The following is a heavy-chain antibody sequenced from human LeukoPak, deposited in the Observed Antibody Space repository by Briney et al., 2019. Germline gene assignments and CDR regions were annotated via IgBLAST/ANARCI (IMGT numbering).Heavy chain of an antibody. D-gene: IGHD3-3*01. CDR3: ARDVPYYDFWSGSEFGYYYYYYMDV. CDR2: IYYSGST. Sequence: GSLRLSCAASGFTFSSYSMNWVRQAPGKGLEWIGSIYYSGSTYYNPSLKSRVTISVDTSKNQFSLKLSSVTAADTAVYYCARDVPYYDFWSGSEFGYYYYYYMDVWGKGTTVTVSS. CDR1: GFTFSSYS. V-gene: IGHV4-39*07. J-gene: IGHJ6*03.